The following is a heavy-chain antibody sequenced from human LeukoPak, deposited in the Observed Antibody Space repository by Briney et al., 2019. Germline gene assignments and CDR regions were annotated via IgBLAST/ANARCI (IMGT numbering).Heavy chain of an antibody. Sequence: PGGSLRLSCAASGFTFSSYSMNWVRQAPGKGLEWVSYISSSSSTIYYADSVKGRFTISRDNAKNSLYLQTNSLRDEDTAVYYCARDPFYGDPDYWGQGTLVTVSS. CDR2: ISSSSSTI. CDR1: GFTFSSYS. CDR3: ARDPFYGDPDY. J-gene: IGHJ4*02. D-gene: IGHD4-17*01. V-gene: IGHV3-48*02.